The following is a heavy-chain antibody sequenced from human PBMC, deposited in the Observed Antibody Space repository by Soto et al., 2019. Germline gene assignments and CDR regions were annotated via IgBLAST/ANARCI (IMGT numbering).Heavy chain of an antibody. CDR2: IYYSGST. CDR1: GGSISSYY. CDR3: ARLFEDIVVVPAASDAFDI. Sequence: SETLSLTCTVSGGSISSYYWTWIRQPPGMGLEWIGYIYYSGSTNYNPSLKSRVTISVDTSKNQFSLKLSSVTAADTAVYYCARLFEDIVVVPAASDAFDIWGQGTMVTVSS. V-gene: IGHV4-59*01. J-gene: IGHJ3*02. D-gene: IGHD2-2*01.